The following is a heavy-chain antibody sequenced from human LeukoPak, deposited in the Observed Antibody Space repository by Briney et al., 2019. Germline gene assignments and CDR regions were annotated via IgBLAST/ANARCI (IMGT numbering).Heavy chain of an antibody. D-gene: IGHD3-3*01. CDR1: GYTFTNYG. V-gene: IGHV1-18*01. Sequence: ASVKVSCKASGYTFTNYGISWVRQAPGQGLEWMGWISAYNGNTNYAQKLQGRVTMTTDTSTSTAYMELRSLRSDDTAVYYCARGGYYDFWSGYYSPVDFYFDYWGQGTLVTVSS. CDR2: ISAYNGNT. CDR3: ARGGYYDFWSGYYSPVDFYFDY. J-gene: IGHJ4*02.